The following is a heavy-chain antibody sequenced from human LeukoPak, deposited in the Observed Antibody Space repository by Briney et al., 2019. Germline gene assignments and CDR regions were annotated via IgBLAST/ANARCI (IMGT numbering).Heavy chain of an antibody. J-gene: IGHJ6*02. V-gene: IGHV3-30-3*01. CDR2: ISYDGSNK. D-gene: IGHD3-22*01. CDR1: GFTFSSYA. Sequence: GRSLRLSCAASGFTFSSYAMHWVRQAPGKGLERVAVISYDGSNKYYADSVKGRFTISRDNSKNTLYLQMNSLRAEDTAVYYCARVPVLLGSSGYYYPYYYYGMDVWGQGTTVTVSS. CDR3: ARVPVLLGSSGYYYPYYYYGMDV.